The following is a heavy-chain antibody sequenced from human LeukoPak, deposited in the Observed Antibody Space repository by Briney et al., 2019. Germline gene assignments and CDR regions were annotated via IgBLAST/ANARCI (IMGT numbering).Heavy chain of an antibody. D-gene: IGHD3-3*01. Sequence: ASVKVSCKASGYTFTSYAMHWVRQAPGQRLEWMGWINAGNGNTKYSQEFQGRVTITRDTSASTAYIELSSLRSEDMAVYYCARGDVFWSHFDYWGQGTLVTVSS. J-gene: IGHJ4*02. CDR3: ARGDVFWSHFDY. V-gene: IGHV1-3*03. CDR2: INAGNGNT. CDR1: GYTFTSYA.